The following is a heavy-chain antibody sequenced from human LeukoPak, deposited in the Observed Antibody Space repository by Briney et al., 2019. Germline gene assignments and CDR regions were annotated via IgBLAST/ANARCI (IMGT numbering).Heavy chain of an antibody. D-gene: IGHD2-2*01. J-gene: IGHJ4*02. CDR3: AKGPLRGTAAAIDY. V-gene: IGHV3-30*18. CDR1: EFTFSSYS. Sequence: PGGSLRLSCAASEFTFSSYSMNWVRQAPGKGLEWVAVISYDGRNIHYPDSVKGRFTISRDISTDTLWLQMDSLRTEDTAVYYCAKGPLRGTAAAIDYWGQGTLVTVSS. CDR2: ISYDGRNI.